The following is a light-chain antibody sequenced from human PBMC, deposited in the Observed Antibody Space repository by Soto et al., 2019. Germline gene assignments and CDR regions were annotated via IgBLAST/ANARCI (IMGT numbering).Light chain of an antibody. V-gene: IGLV2-14*01. J-gene: IGLJ1*01. CDR1: NSDVGGYNC. Sequence: QYVLTQPASVSGSPGQTTTISCTGTNSDVGGYNCVSWYQQQPGKAPVLVVYDVSDRPSGVSNRFSGSKSGNTASLTICGLQAGDEADYYCSVYTCSSTYVFGTGTKVTVL. CDR2: DVS. CDR3: SVYTCSSTYV.